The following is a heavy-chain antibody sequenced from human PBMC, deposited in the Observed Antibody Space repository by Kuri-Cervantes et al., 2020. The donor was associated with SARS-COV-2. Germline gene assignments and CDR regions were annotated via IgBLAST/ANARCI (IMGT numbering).Heavy chain of an antibody. V-gene: IGHV3-11*04. CDR3: TRVIRGYDLKYNWFDP. CDR1: GFTFSDYY. J-gene: IGHJ5*02. Sequence: GESLKISCAASGFTFSDYYMSWIRQAPGKGLEWVSYISSSGSTIYYADSVKGRFTISRDNFKNTLYLQMNSLRAEDTAVYYCTRVIRGYDLKYNWFDPWGQGTLVTVSS. D-gene: IGHD5-12*01. CDR2: ISSSGSTI.